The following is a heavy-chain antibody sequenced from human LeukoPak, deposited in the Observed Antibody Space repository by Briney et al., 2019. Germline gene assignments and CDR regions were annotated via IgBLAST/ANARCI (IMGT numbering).Heavy chain of an antibody. CDR1: GFTFSRHP. CDR2: ISPGTI. CDR3: ARFSDSSSFDY. V-gene: IGHV3-48*01. D-gene: IGHD6-13*01. Sequence: GGSLRLSCAAPGFTFSRHPMNWVRQAPGKGLEWVSYISPGTIYYADSVKGQFTISRDNSKNTLYLQMNSLRAEDTAVYYCARFSDSSSFDYWGQGTLVTVSS. J-gene: IGHJ4*02.